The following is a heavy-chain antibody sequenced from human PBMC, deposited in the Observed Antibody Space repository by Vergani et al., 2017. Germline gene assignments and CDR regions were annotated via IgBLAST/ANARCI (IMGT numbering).Heavy chain of an antibody. CDR3: ERDSPLVVPAAIFYYYYGMDV. CDR1: GFTFSSYE. V-gene: IGHV3-48*03. D-gene: IGHD2-2*01. CDR2: ISSSGSTI. Sequence: EVQLVESGGGLVQPGGSLRLSCAASGFTFSSYEMNWVRQAPGKGLEWVSYISSSGSTIYYADSVKGRFTISRDNAKNSLYLQMNSLRAEDTAVYYCERDSPLVVPAAIFYYYYGMDVWGQGTTVTVSS. J-gene: IGHJ6*02.